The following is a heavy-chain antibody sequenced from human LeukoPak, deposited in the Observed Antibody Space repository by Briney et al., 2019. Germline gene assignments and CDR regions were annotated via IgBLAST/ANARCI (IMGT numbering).Heavy chain of an antibody. CDR3: AKDGGSGLDY. CDR1: GFTFDDYA. J-gene: IGHJ4*02. Sequence: GRSLRLSCAASGFTFDDYAMDWVRQAPGKGLEWVSGISWNSGSIGYADSVKGRFTISRDNAKNSLYLQMNSLRAEDMALYYCAKDGGSGLDYWGQGTLVTVSS. D-gene: IGHD6-19*01. V-gene: IGHV3-9*03. CDR2: ISWNSGSI.